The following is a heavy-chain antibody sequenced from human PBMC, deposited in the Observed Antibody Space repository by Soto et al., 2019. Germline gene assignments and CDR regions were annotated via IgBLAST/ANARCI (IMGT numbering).Heavy chain of an antibody. CDR1: GGPISSYF. CDR3: APQGAGYCSVSSWSIPEFDS. D-gene: IGHD2-15*01. V-gene: IGHV4-59*08. CDR2: IYYSGST. J-gene: IGHJ4*02. Sequence: PSEPLSLTCTVSGGPISSYFWSWIRQPPGKGLEWIGYIYYSGSTNYNPSLKSRVTISVDTSKNQFSLKLSSVTAADTAVYYCAPQGAGYCSVSSWSIPEFDSWGQGNVVTISS.